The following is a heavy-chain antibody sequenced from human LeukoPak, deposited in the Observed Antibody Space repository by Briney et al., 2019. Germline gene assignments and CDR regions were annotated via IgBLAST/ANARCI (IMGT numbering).Heavy chain of an antibody. CDR1: GGSISSHY. V-gene: IGHV4-59*11. CDR3: ARTITMVRGVIIGKQNWFDP. CDR2: IYYSGST. D-gene: IGHD3-10*01. Sequence: HSETLSLTCTVSGGSISSHYWSWIRQPPGKGLEWIGYIYYSGSTNYNPFLKRRVTISANTAKNQFSLKLSSGTAADTAVYYCARTITMVRGVIIGKQNWFDPWGQGTLVTVSS. J-gene: IGHJ5*02.